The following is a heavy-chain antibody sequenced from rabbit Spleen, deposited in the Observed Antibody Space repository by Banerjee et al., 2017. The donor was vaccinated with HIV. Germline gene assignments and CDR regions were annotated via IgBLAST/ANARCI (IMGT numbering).Heavy chain of an antibody. D-gene: IGHD7-1*01. Sequence: QSLEESGGDLVKPGASLTLTCTASGFSFSRLYYMCWVRQAPGKGLEWIGYIDPLFGITYYANWVNGRFSISRENAQNTVFLQMTSLTAADTATYFCARDLYAGYDGVTLWGQGTLVTVS. CDR1: GFSFSRLYY. CDR2: IDPLFGIT. CDR3: ARDLYAGYDGVTL. V-gene: IGHV1S40*01. J-gene: IGHJ6*01.